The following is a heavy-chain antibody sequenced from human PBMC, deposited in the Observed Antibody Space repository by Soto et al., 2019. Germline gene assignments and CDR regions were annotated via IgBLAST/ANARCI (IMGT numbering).Heavy chain of an antibody. D-gene: IGHD2-2*01. V-gene: IGHV1-69*06. Sequence: QVQLVQSGAEVKKPGSSVKVSCKASGGTFSTYVISWVRQAPGQGLEWMGRVIPMSGSSNYAQKFQARVTITADKDTSIAYMEVRSLRSEYTAVYYCARGRPRSRPPFYYSGLDVWGQGTTVIVSS. CDR3: ARGRPRSRPPFYYSGLDV. CDR2: VIPMSGSS. J-gene: IGHJ6*02. CDR1: GGTFSTYV.